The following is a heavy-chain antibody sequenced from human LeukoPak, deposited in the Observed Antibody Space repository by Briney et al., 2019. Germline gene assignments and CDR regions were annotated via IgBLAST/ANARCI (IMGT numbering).Heavy chain of an antibody. V-gene: IGHV4-59*08. D-gene: IGHD3-22*01. CDR2: GYYNGIT. CDR3: SRSHPKSSGFD. CDR1: GDSISNYY. J-gene: IGHJ4*02. Sequence: SETLSLTCTVSGDSISNYYWTWIRQSQGPGLELMGNGYYNGITNYNHSPNSQVPISLYTSKNQYSLNLTSVTADATAAYSYSRSHPKSSGFDWGEGTRVTVSS.